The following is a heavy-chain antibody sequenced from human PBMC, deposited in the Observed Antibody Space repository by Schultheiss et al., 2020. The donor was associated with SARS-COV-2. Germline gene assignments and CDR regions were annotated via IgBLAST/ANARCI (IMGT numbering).Heavy chain of an antibody. V-gene: IGHV4-59*08. CDR2: IYYSGST. J-gene: IGHJ6*02. CDR3: ARHGSSGWHLSYYYYGMDV. Sequence: SETLSLTCAVYGGSFSGYYWSWIRQPPGKGLEWIGYIYYSGSTNYNPSLKSRVTISVDTSKNQFSLKLSSVTAADTAVYYCARHGSSGWHLSYYYYGMDVWGQGTTVTVSS. CDR1: GGSFSGYY. D-gene: IGHD6-19*01.